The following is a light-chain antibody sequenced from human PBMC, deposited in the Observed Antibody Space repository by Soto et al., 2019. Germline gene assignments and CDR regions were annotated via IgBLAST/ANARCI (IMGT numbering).Light chain of an antibody. CDR3: QQYYSTPLT. CDR1: QSVLYSSNNKNY. CDR2: WAS. J-gene: IGKJ4*01. Sequence: DIVMTQSPDSLAVSLGERATINCKSSQSVLYSSNNKNYLAWYQQKPGQPPKLLIYWASTRESGVPDRFSGSWSGTDFTLTISSLQAEDVALYYCQQYYSTPLTFGGGTKVEIK. V-gene: IGKV4-1*01.